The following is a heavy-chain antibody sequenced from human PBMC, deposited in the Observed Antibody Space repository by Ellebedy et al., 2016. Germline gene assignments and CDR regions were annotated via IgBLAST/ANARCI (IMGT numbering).Heavy chain of an antibody. Sequence: GESLKISXKGSGYSFTSYWIGWVRQMPGKGLEWMGIIYPGDSDTRYSPSFQGLVTISADKSISTAYLQWSSLKASDTAIYYCARLTIFGVVIFEYWGQGTLVTVSS. CDR2: IYPGDSDT. CDR1: GYSFTSYW. CDR3: ARLTIFGVVIFEY. D-gene: IGHD3-3*01. V-gene: IGHV5-51*01. J-gene: IGHJ4*02.